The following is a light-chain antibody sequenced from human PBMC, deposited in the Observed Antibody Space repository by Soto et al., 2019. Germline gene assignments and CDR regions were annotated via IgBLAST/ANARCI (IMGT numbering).Light chain of an antibody. V-gene: IGKV1-5*01. CDR1: QSISSW. Sequence: DIQMTQSPSTLPASVGDRVTITCRAIQSISSWLAWYQQKPGTAPKLLIYHASTLESGVPSRFSGSGSGTEFTLTISSLQPDDFATYYCQQYGTFSGTFGPGTKVDIK. J-gene: IGKJ1*01. CDR3: QQYGTFSGT. CDR2: HAS.